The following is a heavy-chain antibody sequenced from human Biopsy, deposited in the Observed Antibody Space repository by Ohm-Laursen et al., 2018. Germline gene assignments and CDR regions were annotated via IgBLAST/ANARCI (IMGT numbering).Heavy chain of an antibody. V-gene: IGHV1-2*02. CDR3: ARDMSLVTTFSNDAPDV. J-gene: IGHJ3*01. D-gene: IGHD1-1*01. CDR1: GYTFTAHY. CDR2: INPNSGAT. Sequence: ASSVKVSCKPSGYTFTAHYVHWVRQAPGQGLEGMGWINPNSGATSYAQNFQGRVTLTRDTSTSTAHMELSNLRSDDTAVYFCARDMSLVTTFSNDAPDVWGQGTMVTVSS.